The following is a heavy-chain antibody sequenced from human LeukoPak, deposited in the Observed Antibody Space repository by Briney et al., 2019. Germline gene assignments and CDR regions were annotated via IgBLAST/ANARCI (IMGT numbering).Heavy chain of an antibody. CDR1: GYTFTSYG. Sequence: ASVKVSCKASGYTFTSYGISWVRQAPGQGLEWMGWISAYNGNTNYAQKLQGRVTMATDTSTSTAYMELRSLRSDDTAVYYCARDESPNVYYDSSGYYLPFDYWGQGTLVTVSS. V-gene: IGHV1-18*01. CDR3: ARDESPNVYYDSSGYYLPFDY. D-gene: IGHD3-22*01. J-gene: IGHJ4*02. CDR2: ISAYNGNT.